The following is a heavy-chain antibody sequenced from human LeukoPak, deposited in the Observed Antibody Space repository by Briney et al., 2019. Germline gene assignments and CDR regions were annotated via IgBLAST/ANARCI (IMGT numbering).Heavy chain of an antibody. J-gene: IGHJ4*02. V-gene: IGHV3-9*01. Sequence: GGSLRLSCAASGFTFSSYSVNWVRQAPGKGLEWVSGISWNSGSIGYADSVKGRFTISRDNAKNSLYLQMNSLRAEDTALYYCAQSPVAGTAEYYFDYWGQGTLVTVSS. D-gene: IGHD6-19*01. CDR2: ISWNSGSI. CDR3: AQSPVAGTAEYYFDY. CDR1: GFTFSSYS.